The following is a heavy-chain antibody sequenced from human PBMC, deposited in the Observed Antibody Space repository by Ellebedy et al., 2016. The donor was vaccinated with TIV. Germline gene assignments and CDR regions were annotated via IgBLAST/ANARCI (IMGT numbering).Heavy chain of an antibody. J-gene: IGHJ6*02. CDR2: IYYSGST. CDR1: GGSISSGGYY. CDR3: ARGSLTQLPSSWYYYGMDV. Sequence: SETLSLXXTVSGGSISSGGYYWSWIRQHPGKGLEWIGYIYYSGSTYYNPSLKSRVTISVDTSKNQFSLKLSSVTAADTAVYYCARGSLTQLPSSWYYYGMDVWGQGTTVTVSS. D-gene: IGHD6-13*01. V-gene: IGHV4-31*03.